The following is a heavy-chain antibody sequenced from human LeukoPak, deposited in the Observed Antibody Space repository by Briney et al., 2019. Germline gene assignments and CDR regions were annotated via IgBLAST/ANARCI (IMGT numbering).Heavy chain of an antibody. CDR1: GFSVSGNY. CDR3: AREEDVVHLNHAFDI. V-gene: IGHV3-21*01. Sequence: GGSLRLSCAASGFSVSGNYMSWVRQAPGKGLEWVSFISASSSYIYYADSVKGRFTISRDNAKNSLYLQMNSLRAEDAAVYYCAREEDVVHLNHAFDIWGQGTMVTVSS. J-gene: IGHJ3*02. D-gene: IGHD5-12*01. CDR2: ISASSSYI.